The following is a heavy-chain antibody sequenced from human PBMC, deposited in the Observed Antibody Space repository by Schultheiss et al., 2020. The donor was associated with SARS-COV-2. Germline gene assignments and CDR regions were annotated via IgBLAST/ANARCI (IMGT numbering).Heavy chain of an antibody. J-gene: IGHJ6*02. CDR1: GGSFSGYY. D-gene: IGHD3-16*01. CDR2: IYHSGST. CDR3: ARRLRGYYYGMDV. Sequence: SETLSLTCAVYGGSFSGYYWSWIRQPPGKGLEWIGEIYHSGSTNYNPSLKSRVTISVDKSKNQFSLKLSSVTAADTAVYYCARRLRGYYYGMDVWGQGTTVTVSS. V-gene: IGHV4-34*01.